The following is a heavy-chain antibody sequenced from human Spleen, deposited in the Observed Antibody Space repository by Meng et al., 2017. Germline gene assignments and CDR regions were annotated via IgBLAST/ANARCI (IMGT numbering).Heavy chain of an antibody. J-gene: IGHJ4*02. CDR1: GGSISSSNW. CDR3: ATRDIAVAGVAFDY. V-gene: IGHV4-4*02. CDR2: IDHSGNT. D-gene: IGHD6-19*01. Sequence: QVHLQESGPGLVRPSETLSLTCAVSGGSISSSNWWSWVRQPPGKGLEWIGEIDHSGNTHYNPSLRGRITISVGKSKNQFSLQLISVTAADTAVYYCATRDIAVAGVAFDYWGQGTLVTVSS.